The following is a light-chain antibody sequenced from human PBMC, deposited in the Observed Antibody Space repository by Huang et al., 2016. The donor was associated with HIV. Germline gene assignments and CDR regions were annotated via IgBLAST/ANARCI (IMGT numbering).Light chain of an antibody. CDR1: QGITNS. V-gene: IGKV1-NL1*01. CDR3: QQYYSSPPA. Sequence: DIQMTQSPSSLSASVGDRVTITCRASQGITNSLAWYQQKPGKAPILLLSDASRLVSGVPSRFSGSGSGTDYTLTISSLQPEDFATYYCQQYYSSPPAFGQGTKLEIK. J-gene: IGKJ2*01. CDR2: DAS.